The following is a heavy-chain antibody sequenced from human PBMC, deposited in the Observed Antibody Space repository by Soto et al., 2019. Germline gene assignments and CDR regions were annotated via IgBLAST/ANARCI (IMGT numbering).Heavy chain of an antibody. Sequence: GGSLRLSCAASGFTFSSYAMSWVRQAPGKGLEWVSAISGSGGSTYYADSVKGRFTISRDNSKNTLYLQMNSLRAEDTAVYYCAKVAKDIVVVVAATNHFDYWGQGTLVTVSS. CDR1: GFTFSSYA. J-gene: IGHJ4*02. CDR3: AKVAKDIVVVVAATNHFDY. V-gene: IGHV3-23*01. D-gene: IGHD2-15*01. CDR2: ISGSGGST.